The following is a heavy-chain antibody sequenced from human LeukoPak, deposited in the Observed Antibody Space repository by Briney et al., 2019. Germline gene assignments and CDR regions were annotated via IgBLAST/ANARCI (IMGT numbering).Heavy chain of an antibody. V-gene: IGHV3-23*01. J-gene: IGHJ4*02. CDR3: AKGGTSWSRFDY. D-gene: IGHD6-13*01. CDR1: GFTFSSYA. Sequence: PGGSLRLSCAASGFTFSSYAMSWVRQAPGKGLEWVSTISSSGGNTYYADSVKGRFTISRDNSKNTLYLQMNSLRAEDTALYYCAKGGTSWSRFDYWGQGTLVTVSS. CDR2: ISSSGGNT.